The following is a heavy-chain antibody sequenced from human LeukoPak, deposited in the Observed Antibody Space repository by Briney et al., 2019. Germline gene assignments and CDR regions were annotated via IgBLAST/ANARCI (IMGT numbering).Heavy chain of an antibody. J-gene: IGHJ3*02. CDR3: ALSASLKKSGDAFNI. V-gene: IGHV4-4*07. Sequence: PSETLSLTCTVSGGSISSYYWSWIRQPAGKGLEWIGRVYSSGTTKYNPSLRSRVSMSVDTSEKQLSLKLSSVTAADTALYYCALSASLKKSGDAFNIWGQGTMVVVSS. CDR1: GGSISSYY. D-gene: IGHD3-3*01. CDR2: VYSSGTT.